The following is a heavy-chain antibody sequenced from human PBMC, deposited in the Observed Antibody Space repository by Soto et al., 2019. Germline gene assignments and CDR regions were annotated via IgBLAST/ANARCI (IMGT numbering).Heavy chain of an antibody. J-gene: IGHJ6*02. CDR1: GGSVNTDAYY. CDR2: IFYTGTT. Sequence: QVQLQESGPGLVKPSETLSLTCTVSGGSVNTDAYYWTWIRQPPGKGLEWIGNIFYTGTTNYNPSFRSRVTKSVDTSKNQFSLKLTSVTAAAAAVYYCARDGSHGMDVCGRGTTVTVSS. CDR3: ARDGSHGMDV. V-gene: IGHV4-61*08.